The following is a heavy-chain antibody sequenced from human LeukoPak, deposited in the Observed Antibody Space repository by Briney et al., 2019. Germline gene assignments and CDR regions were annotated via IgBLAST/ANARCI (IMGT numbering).Heavy chain of an antibody. CDR1: GFTFSSYG. CDR2: IRYDGSNK. V-gene: IGHV3-30*02. Sequence: GGSLRLSCAASGFTFSSYGMHWVRQAPGKGLEWVAFIRYDGSNKYYADSVKGRFTISRDNSKNTLYLQMNSLRAEDTAVYYCAKDSLPMVRGVIYYYYYMDVWGKGTTVTISS. CDR3: AKDSLPMVRGVIYYYYYMDV. D-gene: IGHD3-10*01. J-gene: IGHJ6*03.